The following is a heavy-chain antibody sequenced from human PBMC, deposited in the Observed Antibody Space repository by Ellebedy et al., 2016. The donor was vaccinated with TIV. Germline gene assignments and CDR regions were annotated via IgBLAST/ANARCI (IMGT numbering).Heavy chain of an antibody. D-gene: IGHD4-23*01. V-gene: IGHV4-59*08. CDR1: GDSMSNYW. CDR2: IYYSGST. CDR3: ARLRHYGGDSVWFFDL. J-gene: IGHJ2*01. Sequence: MPGGSLRLSCNVSGDSMSNYWWSWIRQPPGPPLEWIGYIYYSGSTNYAPSLKSRVTLSLDTSQNQFSLRLTSVTAADTAVYYCARLRHYGGDSVWFFDLWGRGTLVTVSA.